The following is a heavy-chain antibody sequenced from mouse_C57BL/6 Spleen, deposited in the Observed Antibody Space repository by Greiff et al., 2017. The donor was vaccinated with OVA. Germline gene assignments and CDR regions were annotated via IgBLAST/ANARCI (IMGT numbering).Heavy chain of an antibody. D-gene: IGHD3-1*01. CDR2: IYPRSGNT. J-gene: IGHJ4*01. V-gene: IGHV1-81*01. CDR3: ARQGISRIPFYAMDY. CDR1: GYTFTSYG. Sequence: QVQLQQSGAELARPGASVKLSCKASGYTFTSYGISWVKQRTGQGLEWIGEIYPRSGNTYYNEKFKGKATLTADKSSSTAYMELRSLTSEDSAVYFCARQGISRIPFYAMDYWGQGTSVTVSS.